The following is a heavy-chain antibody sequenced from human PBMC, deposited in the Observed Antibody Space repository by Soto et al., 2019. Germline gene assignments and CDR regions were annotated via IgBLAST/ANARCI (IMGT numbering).Heavy chain of an antibody. V-gene: IGHV4-59*08. CDR1: GGSISSYY. CDR3: ARRVAVAGIYYFDY. D-gene: IGHD6-19*01. Sequence: SETLSLTCTVSGGSISSYYWSWIRQPPGKGLEWIGYIYYSGSTNYNPSLKSRVTISVDTSKNQFSLKLSSVTAADTAVYYCARRVAVAGIYYFDYGGQGTLVTVSS. CDR2: IYYSGST. J-gene: IGHJ4*02.